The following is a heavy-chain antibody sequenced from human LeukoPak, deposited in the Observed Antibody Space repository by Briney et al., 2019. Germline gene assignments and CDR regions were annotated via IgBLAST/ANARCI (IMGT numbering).Heavy chain of an antibody. J-gene: IGHJ4*02. CDR2: IYYTGTT. CDR1: GYSISSGFY. CDR3: ARRGGRSVIGY. V-gene: IGHV4-38-2*02. D-gene: IGHD3-3*02. Sequence: PSETLSLTCTVSGYSISSGFYWSWIRQSPGKGLEWIGEIYYTGTTNYNPSLKSRVTISIDKSKKQMSLKLSSVTAADTAVYYCARRGGRSVIGYWGQGTLVTVSS.